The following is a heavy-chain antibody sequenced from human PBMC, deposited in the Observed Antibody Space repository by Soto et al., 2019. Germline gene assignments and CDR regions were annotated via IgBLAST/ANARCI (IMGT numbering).Heavy chain of an antibody. CDR2: ISRTSSHI. V-gene: IGHV3-21*01. J-gene: IGHJ6*02. Sequence: EVQLVESGGGLGKPGGSLRLSCVASEFSFSTYNMNWVRQAPGEGLQWVSFISRTSSHIHYADSVQGRFTISRDNAKNSLYLEMNSLRAEDTAVYYCAREPAADGYYGMDVWGQGTTVTVSS. CDR3: AREPAADGYYGMDV. D-gene: IGHD6-13*01. CDR1: EFSFSTYN.